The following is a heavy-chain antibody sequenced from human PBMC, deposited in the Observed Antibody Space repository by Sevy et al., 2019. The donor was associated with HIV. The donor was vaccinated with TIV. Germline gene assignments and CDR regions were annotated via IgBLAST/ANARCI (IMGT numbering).Heavy chain of an antibody. CDR1: GFTFDDYA. J-gene: IGHJ6*02. CDR3: AKDTSYYGMDV. Sequence: GGSLRLSCAASGFTFDDYAMHWVRQAPGKGLEGVSGISWNSGSIGYADSVKGRFTISRDNAKNSLYLQMNSLRAEDTALYYCAKDTSYYGMDVWGQGTTVTVSS. CDR2: ISWNSGSI. V-gene: IGHV3-9*01.